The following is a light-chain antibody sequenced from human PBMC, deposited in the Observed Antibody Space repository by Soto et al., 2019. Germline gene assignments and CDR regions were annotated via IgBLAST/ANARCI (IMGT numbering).Light chain of an antibody. J-gene: IGLJ1*01. CDR1: SSDVGGYNY. Sequence: QSVLTQPRSVSGSPGQPVTISCTGTSSDVGGYNYVSWYQQHPGKAPKLMIYDVSKRPSGVPDRFSDSKSGNTASLTISGLQAEDEADYYCSSYAGSNNFVFGTGTKVTVL. CDR2: DVS. V-gene: IGLV2-11*01. CDR3: SSYAGSNNFV.